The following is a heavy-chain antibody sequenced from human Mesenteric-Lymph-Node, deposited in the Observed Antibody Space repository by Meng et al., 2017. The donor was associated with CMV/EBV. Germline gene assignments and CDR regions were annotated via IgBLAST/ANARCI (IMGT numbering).Heavy chain of an antibody. CDR3: ARDFAMYPLFDP. CDR1: GFTFSSYA. Sequence: GGSLRLSCAASGFTFSSYAMHWVRQAPGKGLEWVAVMSHDGNSRICSHSVSGRFTISRDNSMNTLYLEMNSLRNEDTAVYYCARDFAMYPLFDPWGQGTLVTVSS. CDR2: MSHDGNSR. D-gene: IGHD2-2*01. J-gene: IGHJ5*02. V-gene: IGHV3-30*19.